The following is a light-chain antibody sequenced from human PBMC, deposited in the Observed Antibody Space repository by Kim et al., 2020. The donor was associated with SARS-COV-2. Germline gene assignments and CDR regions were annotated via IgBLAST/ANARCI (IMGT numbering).Light chain of an antibody. Sequence: QAGLTQPPSVSKGLRQTATLTCTGNSNNVGNEGAAWLQQHQGHPPKLLSYRNNNRPSGISERLSASRSGNTASLTITGLQPEDEADYYCSAWDSSLSGWVFGGGTPLTVL. V-gene: IGLV10-54*01. CDR2: RNN. J-gene: IGLJ3*02. CDR3: SAWDSSLSGWV. CDR1: SNNVGNEG.